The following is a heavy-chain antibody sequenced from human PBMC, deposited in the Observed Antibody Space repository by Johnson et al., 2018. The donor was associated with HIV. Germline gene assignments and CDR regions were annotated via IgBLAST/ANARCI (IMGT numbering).Heavy chain of an antibody. J-gene: IGHJ3*02. Sequence: QVQLMESGGGVVQPGRSLRLSCAASGFTFSSYAMHWVRQAPGKGLEWVAVIWYDGSNKYYADSVKGRFTISRDNSKNTLYLQMNSLRAEDTAVYYCARVIYFDWLDAFDIWGQGTMVTVSS. V-gene: IGHV3-33*08. D-gene: IGHD3-9*01. CDR2: IWYDGSNK. CDR3: ARVIYFDWLDAFDI. CDR1: GFTFSSYA.